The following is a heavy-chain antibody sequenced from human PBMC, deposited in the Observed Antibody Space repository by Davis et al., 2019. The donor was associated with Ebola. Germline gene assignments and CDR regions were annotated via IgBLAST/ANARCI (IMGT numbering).Heavy chain of an antibody. D-gene: IGHD3-22*01. J-gene: IGHJ3*02. V-gene: IGHV4-59*12. CDR3: ARAPVGYYYDSSGYYSRPGAFDI. CDR2: MSYSGRT. CDR1: GDSISSFY. Sequence: SETLSLTCTVSGDSISSFYWSWIRQPPGKGLEYIGYMSYSGRTNYNPSLKSRVTLSVDTSRNQFSLRLSAVTAADTAVYYCARAPVGYYYDSSGYYSRPGAFDIWGQGTMVTVSS.